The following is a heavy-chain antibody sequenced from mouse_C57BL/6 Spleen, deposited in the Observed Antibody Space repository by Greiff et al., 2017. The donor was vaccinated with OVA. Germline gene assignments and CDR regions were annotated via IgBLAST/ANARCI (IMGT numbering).Heavy chain of an antibody. Sequence: EVQVVESGGDLVKPGGSLKLSCAASGFTFSSYGMSWVRQTPDKRLEWVATISSGGSYTYYPDSVKGRFTISRDNAKNTLYLQMSSLKSEDTAMYYCARSSSSDFDYWGQGTTLTVSS. D-gene: IGHD1-3*01. CDR3: ARSSSSDFDY. CDR2: ISSGGSYT. CDR1: GFTFSSYG. J-gene: IGHJ2*01. V-gene: IGHV5-6*01.